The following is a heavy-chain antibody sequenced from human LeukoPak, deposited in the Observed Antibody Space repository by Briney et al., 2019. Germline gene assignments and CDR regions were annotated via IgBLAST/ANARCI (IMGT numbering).Heavy chain of an antibody. V-gene: IGHV3-7*03. J-gene: IGHJ4*02. CDR2: INQDGREK. Sequence: GGSLRLSCAASGFTFSNYWMTWVRQAPGKGLEWVAIINQDGREKYFVDSVKGRFTMSRDNAKNSLYLQMNSLRAEDTAVYYCARDYDILTGYSSYYYWGQGTLVTVSS. D-gene: IGHD3-9*01. CDR3: ARDYDILTGYSSYYY. CDR1: GFTFSNYW.